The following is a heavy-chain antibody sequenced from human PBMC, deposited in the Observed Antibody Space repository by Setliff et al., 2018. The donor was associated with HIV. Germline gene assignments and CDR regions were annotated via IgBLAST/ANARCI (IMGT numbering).Heavy chain of an antibody. J-gene: IGHJ3*02. CDR1: GFTFSTFA. Sequence: GGSLRLSCVASGFTFSTFAMYWVRQAPAKGLEWVSAISYDGKTTHYADSVMGRFTVSRDNAKNTLYLQMNSLRAEDTAVYYCARAADYDSSGYYYDDAFDIWGQGTMVTVSS. D-gene: IGHD3-22*01. V-gene: IGHV3-30*04. CDR3: ARAADYDSSGYYYDDAFDI. CDR2: ISYDGKTT.